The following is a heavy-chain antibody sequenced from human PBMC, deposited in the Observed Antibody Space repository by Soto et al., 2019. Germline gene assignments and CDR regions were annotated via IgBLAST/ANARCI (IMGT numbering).Heavy chain of an antibody. V-gene: IGHV1-24*01. CDR3: ATVKSDGDYGGRIWGLGDY. J-gene: IGHJ4*02. Sequence: GASVKVSCKVSGYTLTELSMHWVRQAPGKGLEWMGGFDPEDGETIYAQKFQGRVTMTEDTSTDTAYMELSSLRSEDTAVYYCATVKSDGDYGGRIWGLGDYWDQGTLVT. CDR2: FDPEDGET. D-gene: IGHD4-17*01. CDR1: GYTLTELS.